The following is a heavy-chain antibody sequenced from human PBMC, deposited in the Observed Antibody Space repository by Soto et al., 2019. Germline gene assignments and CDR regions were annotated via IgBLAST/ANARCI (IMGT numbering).Heavy chain of an antibody. V-gene: IGHV4-30-2*01. D-gene: IGHD3-22*01. CDR1: GGSISSGGYS. Sequence: SETLSLTCAVSGGSISSGGYSWSWIRQPPGKGLEWIGYIYHSGSTYYNPSLKSRVTISVDRSKNQFSLKLSSVTAAATAVYYCARVEGYYDSSGYRKAYDAFDIWGQGTMVTVSS. CDR2: IYHSGST. CDR3: ARVEGYYDSSGYRKAYDAFDI. J-gene: IGHJ3*02.